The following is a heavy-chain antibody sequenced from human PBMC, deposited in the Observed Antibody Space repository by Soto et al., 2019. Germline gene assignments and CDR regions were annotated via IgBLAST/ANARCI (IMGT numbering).Heavy chain of an antibody. CDR1: GFTFSNYG. V-gene: IGHV3-30*18. CDR3: AKGGHDRSGSYQWFKQ. CDR2: ISYDGSNK. J-gene: IGHJ1*01. D-gene: IGHD3-22*01. Sequence: QVQLVESGGGVVQPGRSLRLSCAASGFTFSNYGIHWVRQAPDKGLEWVALISYDGSNKYYVDSREDRFTISRDNSKNTLYLEMNSLRDEDKAVYYCAKGGHDRSGSYQWFKQWGQSTLVIVSS.